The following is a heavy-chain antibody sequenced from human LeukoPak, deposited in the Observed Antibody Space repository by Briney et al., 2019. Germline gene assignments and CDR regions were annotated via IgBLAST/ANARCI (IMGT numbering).Heavy chain of an antibody. CDR2: ISYSGTT. V-gene: IGHV4-39*07. CDR1: GGSISSGNHY. D-gene: IGHD1-1*01. J-gene: IGHJ6*03. CDR3: AWNHYMDV. Sequence: ETLSLTCTVSGGSISSGNHYWGWIRQSPEKGLEWIGSISYSGTTYYNPSLKSRVTMSLDTSKNQFSLTLSSVTAADTAIYFCAWNHYMDVWGKGTAVTISS.